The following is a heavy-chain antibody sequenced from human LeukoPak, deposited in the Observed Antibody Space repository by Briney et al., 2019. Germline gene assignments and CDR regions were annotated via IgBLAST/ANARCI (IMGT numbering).Heavy chain of an antibody. D-gene: IGHD6-13*01. CDR2: ISYDGSNK. Sequence: GGSLRLSCAASGFTFSNFAMSWVRQAPGKGLEWVAVISYDGSNKYYADSVKGRFTISRDNSKNTLYLQMNSLRAEDTAVYYCAREPYSSTYYYYYYMDVWGKGTTVTVSS. V-gene: IGHV3-30*04. CDR3: AREPYSSTYYYYYYMDV. J-gene: IGHJ6*03. CDR1: GFTFSNFA.